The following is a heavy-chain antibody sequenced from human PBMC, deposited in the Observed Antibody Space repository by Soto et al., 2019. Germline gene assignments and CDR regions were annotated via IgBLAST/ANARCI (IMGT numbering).Heavy chain of an antibody. CDR3: ARRYSSGWYGWLDP. D-gene: IGHD6-19*01. V-gene: IGHV4-59*01. CDR2: IYYSGSA. CDR1: GGSISSNY. J-gene: IGHJ5*02. Sequence: SETLSLTCSVSGGSISSNYWSWSRQPPGKGLEWIGHIYYSGSANYNPSLKSRVTISVDTSKKQFSLKLYSVTAADTAVYYCARRYSSGWYGWLDPWGQGTLVTVSS.